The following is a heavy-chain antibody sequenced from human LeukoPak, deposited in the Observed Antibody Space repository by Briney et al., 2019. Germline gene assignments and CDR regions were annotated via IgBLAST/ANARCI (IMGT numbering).Heavy chain of an antibody. CDR1: GFTFDTYW. V-gene: IGHV3-74*01. J-gene: IGHJ6*02. CDR3: ARGLRDRYGMDV. CDR2: IHRDGNNI. Sequence: GGSLRLSCVASGFTFDTYWMHWVRHAPGKGLVWVSRIHRDGNNINYADFVQGRFTVSRDNAKNTLYLQMHSLRVEDTAMYYCARGLRDRYGMDVWGQGTTVTVSS.